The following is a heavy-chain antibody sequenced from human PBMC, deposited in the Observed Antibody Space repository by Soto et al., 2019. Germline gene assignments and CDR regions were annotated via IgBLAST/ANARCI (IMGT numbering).Heavy chain of an antibody. V-gene: IGHV1-69*06. D-gene: IGHD5-12*01. CDR1: GGTFNNYA. J-gene: IGHJ3*02. Sequence: QVQLVQSGAEVKKSGSSVRVSCEPSGGTFNNYAINWVRQAPGQGLQWMGGIILTFGTAHYAQEFQGRGTITADKSMDTASMELTSLRSEDTAVYYCARGRWLQLWDAFDIWGQGTMVTVSS. CDR3: ARGRWLQLWDAFDI. CDR2: IILTFGTA.